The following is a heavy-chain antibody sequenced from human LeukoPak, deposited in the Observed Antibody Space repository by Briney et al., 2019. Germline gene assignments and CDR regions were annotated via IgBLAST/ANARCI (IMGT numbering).Heavy chain of an antibody. V-gene: IGHV5-51*01. CDR3: ARFLHGNSLDY. CDR1: GGTFSDTY. D-gene: IGHD1-7*01. J-gene: IGHJ4*02. CDR2: VYFDGSDT. Sequence: GESLQISCQASGGTFSDTYIAWVRQVAGKGLEWMGIVYFDGSDTRYSPSFQGQVTISVDQSISRAYLQWTSLKTSDTAMYYCARFLHGNSLDYWGQGILVTVSS.